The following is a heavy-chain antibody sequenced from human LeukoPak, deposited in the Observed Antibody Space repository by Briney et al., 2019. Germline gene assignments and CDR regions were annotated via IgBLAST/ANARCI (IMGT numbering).Heavy chain of an antibody. Sequence: PGGSLRLSCAASGFTFSSYSMNWVRQAPGRGLEWVSSISSSSSYIYYADSVKGRFTISRDNAKNSLYLQMNSLRAEDTAVYYCARVPYYYYYMDVWGKGTTVTVSS. V-gene: IGHV3-21*01. J-gene: IGHJ6*03. CDR2: ISSSSSYI. CDR1: GFTFSSYS. CDR3: ARVPYYYYYMDV.